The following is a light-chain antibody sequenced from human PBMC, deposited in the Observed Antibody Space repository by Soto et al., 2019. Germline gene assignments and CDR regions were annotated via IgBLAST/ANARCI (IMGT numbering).Light chain of an antibody. Sequence: EIVLTQSPGTLSLSPGERATLSCRSSQSVNSYLAWYQQKPGQAPRLLIYDTSRRATGIPDRFSGSGSGTDFTLTISRLEPEDFAVYYCQQYGNSRTFGQGTKVEIK. V-gene: IGKV3-20*01. CDR1: QSVNSY. J-gene: IGKJ1*01. CDR2: DTS. CDR3: QQYGNSRT.